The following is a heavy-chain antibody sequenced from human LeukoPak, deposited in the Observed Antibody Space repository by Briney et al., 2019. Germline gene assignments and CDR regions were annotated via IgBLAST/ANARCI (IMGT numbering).Heavy chain of an antibody. D-gene: IGHD3-10*01. CDR3: ARDPEVFRGGEIDNDH. CDR2: ISRNNDNI. J-gene: IGHJ4*02. V-gene: IGHV3-48*04. CDR1: GFFFSRFD. Sequence: GGSLRLSCETSGFFFSRFDMNWVRQAPGKGLEWVSSISRNNDNIYYTGSVRGRFTVSRDNAENSVSLQMNSLRVEDTATYYCARDPEVFRGGEIDNDHWGQGTLVTVSS.